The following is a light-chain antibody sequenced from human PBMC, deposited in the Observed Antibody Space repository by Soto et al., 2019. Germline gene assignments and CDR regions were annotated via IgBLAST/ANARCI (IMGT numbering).Light chain of an antibody. J-gene: IGKJ2*01. CDR2: AAS. CDR1: QSVSSY. Sequence: EIVLTQSPGTLSLSPGERATLSCRASQSVSSYLGWYQQKPGQAPRLLIYAASNRATGIPARFSGSGSGTDFTLTISSLEPEDFAVYYGQQRSNWPYTFGQGTKLEI. V-gene: IGKV3-11*01. CDR3: QQRSNWPYT.